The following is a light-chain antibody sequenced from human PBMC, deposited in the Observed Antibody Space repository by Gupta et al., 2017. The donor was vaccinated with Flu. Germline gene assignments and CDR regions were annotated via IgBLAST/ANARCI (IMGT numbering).Light chain of an antibody. CDR3: QQSYTNPLA. Sequence: IHMTQSPSSLSASVGDTVTLTCRASQRISVYLNWYQQQPGKAPKLLIYAASSLQSGVSSRFSGDGSGTDFTRTISSLQPEDFATYYCQQSYTNPLAFGQGTKVEVK. V-gene: IGKV1-39*01. CDR2: AAS. J-gene: IGKJ1*01. CDR1: QRISVY.